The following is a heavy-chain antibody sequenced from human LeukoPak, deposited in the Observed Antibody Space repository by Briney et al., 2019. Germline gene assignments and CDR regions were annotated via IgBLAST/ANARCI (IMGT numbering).Heavy chain of an antibody. D-gene: IGHD5-24*01. CDR1: GFTFSSYG. J-gene: IGHJ4*02. Sequence: GGSLRLSCAASGFTFSSYGMHWVRQAPGKGLEWVAVISYDGSNKYYADSVKGRFTISRDNPKNLLFLQINSLRVEDTAVYYCARETPRRGETRDGYRWGQGTVVTVSS. CDR2: ISYDGSNK. V-gene: IGHV3-30*03. CDR3: ARETPRRGETRDGYR.